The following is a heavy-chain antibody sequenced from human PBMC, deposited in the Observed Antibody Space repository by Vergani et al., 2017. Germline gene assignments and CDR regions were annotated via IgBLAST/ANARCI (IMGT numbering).Heavy chain of an antibody. Sequence: QVQLQESGPGLVKPSETLSLTCTVSGGSISSYYWSWIRQPPGKGLEWIGYIYYSGSTNYNPSLKSRVTISVDTSKNQFSLKLSSVTAADTAVYYCAIRLLRGEAFDYWGQGTLVTVSS. V-gene: IGHV4-59*01. CDR1: GGSISSYY. CDR3: AIRLLRGEAFDY. CDR2: IYYSGST. J-gene: IGHJ4*02. D-gene: IGHD6-25*01.